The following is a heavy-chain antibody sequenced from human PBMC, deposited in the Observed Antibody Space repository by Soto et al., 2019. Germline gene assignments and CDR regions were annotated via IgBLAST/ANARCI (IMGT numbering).Heavy chain of an antibody. CDR3: ARGMGLYSPIEFDY. CDR1: GGTFSSYT. Sequence: QVQLVQSGAEVKKPGSSVKVSCKASGGTFSSYTISWVRQAPGQGLEWMGRIIPILGIANYAQKFQGRVTITADKSTSTAYMELSSLRSEDTAVYYCARGMGLYSPIEFDYWCQGTLVTVSS. J-gene: IGHJ4*02. D-gene: IGHD6-13*01. V-gene: IGHV1-69*02. CDR2: IIPILGIA.